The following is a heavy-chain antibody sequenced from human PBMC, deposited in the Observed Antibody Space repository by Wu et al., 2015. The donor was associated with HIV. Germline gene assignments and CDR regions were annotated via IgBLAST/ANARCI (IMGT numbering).Heavy chain of an antibody. CDR1: GGTFSGYA. Sequence: QVQLVQSGAEVKKPGSSVNVSCQAFGGTFSGYAVNWVRQAPGQGLEWMGGIIPVYGTTSYAQKFRGRVTITTDASTSTACMELSSLRSEDTAVYYCARLHHPYGLRDHEFDYWAREPWSPSPQ. CDR3: ARLHHPYGLRDHEFDY. D-gene: IGHD5/OR15-5a*01. J-gene: IGHJ4*02. V-gene: IGHV1-69*05. CDR2: IIPVYGTT.